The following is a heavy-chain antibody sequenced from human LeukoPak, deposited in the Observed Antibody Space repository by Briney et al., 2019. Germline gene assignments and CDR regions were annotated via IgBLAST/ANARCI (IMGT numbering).Heavy chain of an antibody. CDR1: GGSISSYY. CDR3: ARESPAFSGSYYYFDY. Sequence: SETLSLTCTVSGGSISSYYCSWIRQPAGKGLEWIGRIYTSGSTNYNPSLKSRVTMAVDTSKNQFSLKLTSATAADTAVYYCARESPAFSGSYYYFDYWGQGALVTVSS. CDR2: IYTSGST. V-gene: IGHV4-4*07. J-gene: IGHJ4*02. D-gene: IGHD1-26*01.